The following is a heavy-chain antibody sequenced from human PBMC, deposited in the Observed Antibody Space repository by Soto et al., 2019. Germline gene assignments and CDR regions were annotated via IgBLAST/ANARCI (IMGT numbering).Heavy chain of an antibody. CDR3: ARPTVTTWGGLGAFDS. CDR2: IYYSGST. CDR1: GGSISSGGYY. Sequence: SETLSLTCTVSGGSISSGGYYWSWIRQHPGKGLEWIGYIYYSGSTYYNPSLKSRVTISVDTSKNQFSLKLSSVTAADTAVYYCARPTVTTWGGLGAFDSWGQGTMVTVSS. J-gene: IGHJ3*02. V-gene: IGHV4-31*03. D-gene: IGHD4-17*01.